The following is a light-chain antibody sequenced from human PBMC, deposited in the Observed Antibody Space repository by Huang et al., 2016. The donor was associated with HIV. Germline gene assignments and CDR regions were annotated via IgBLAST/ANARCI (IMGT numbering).Light chain of an antibody. CDR1: RSVSNN. J-gene: IGKJ4*01. V-gene: IGKV3-15*01. Sequence: ETVMTQSPATLSESPGERATLSCRASRSVSNNLAWYQQRPGQSPRLLIYGASTRAADVPARVTGRGSGREFSLTIDSLQSEDFAVYYCQQYDSWHPVTFGGGTKVEIK. CDR3: QQYDSWHPVT. CDR2: GAS.